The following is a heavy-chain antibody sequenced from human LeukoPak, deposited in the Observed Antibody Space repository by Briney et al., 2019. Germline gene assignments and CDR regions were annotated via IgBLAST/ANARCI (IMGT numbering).Heavy chain of an antibody. V-gene: IGHV3-48*03. CDR3: ARFPDLWSGSSTFDY. CDR2: ISSRGSTI. CDR1: GFTFSSYE. D-gene: IGHD3-3*01. Sequence: GGSLRLSCAASGFTFSSYEMNWVRQAPGKGLEWVSYISSRGSTIYYADSVKGRFTISRDNAKNSLYLQMNSLRAEDTAVYYCARFPDLWSGSSTFDYWGQGTLVTVSS. J-gene: IGHJ4*02.